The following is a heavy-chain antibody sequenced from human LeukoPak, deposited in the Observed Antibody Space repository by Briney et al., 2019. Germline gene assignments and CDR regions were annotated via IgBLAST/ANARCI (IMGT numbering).Heavy chain of an antibody. CDR1: GYTLTELS. CDR2: FDPEDGET. J-gene: IGHJ5*02. D-gene: IGHD3-10*01. CDR3: ATEIRYYYGSGSCYMSRFFDP. Sequence: RASVKVSCKVSGYTLTELSMHWVRQAPGKGLEWMGGFDPEDGETIYAQKFQGRVTMTEDTSTDTAYMELSSLRSEDAAVYYCATEIRYYYGSGSCYMSRFFDPWGQGTLVTVSS. V-gene: IGHV1-24*01.